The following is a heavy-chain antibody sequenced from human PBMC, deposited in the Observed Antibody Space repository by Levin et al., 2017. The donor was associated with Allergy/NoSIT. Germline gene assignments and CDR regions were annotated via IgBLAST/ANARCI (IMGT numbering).Heavy chain of an antibody. V-gene: IGHV3-30-3*01. CDR3: ARDIKGYCSGGSCYSGFGPFDY. J-gene: IGHJ4*02. D-gene: IGHD2-15*01. CDR1: GFTFSSYA. Sequence: GGSLRLSCAASGFTFSSYAMHWVRQAPGKGLEWVAVISYDGSNKYYADSVKGRFTISRDNSKNTLYLQMNSLRAEDTAVYYCARDIKGYCSGGSCYSGFGPFDYWGQGTLVTVSS. CDR2: ISYDGSNK.